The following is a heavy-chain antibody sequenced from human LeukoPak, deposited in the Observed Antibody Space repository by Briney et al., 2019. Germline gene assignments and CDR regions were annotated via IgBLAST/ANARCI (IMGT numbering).Heavy chain of an antibody. Sequence: KPSETLSLTCTVSGGSISSYYWSWIRQPPGKGLEWIGYIYYSGCTNYNPSLKSRVTISVDTSKNQFSLKLSSVTAADTAVYYCARGYYGSGSYPRYWGQGTLVTVSS. V-gene: IGHV4-59*01. CDR1: GGSISSYY. CDR3: ARGYYGSGSYPRY. CDR2: IYYSGCT. J-gene: IGHJ4*02. D-gene: IGHD3-10*01.